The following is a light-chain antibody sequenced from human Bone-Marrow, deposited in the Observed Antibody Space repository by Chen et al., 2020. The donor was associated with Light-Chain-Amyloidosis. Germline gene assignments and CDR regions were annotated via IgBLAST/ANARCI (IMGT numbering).Light chain of an antibody. CDR1: SGSIASNY. J-gene: IGLJ3*02. CDR2: EDN. V-gene: IGLV6-57*03. CDR3: QSYDSSNLV. Sequence: NLLLTPPHSVSAAPRKTVTISCTRSSGSIASNYVQWYQQRPGSAPTTVIYEDNQRPSGVPDRFSGSIDSSSNSASLTISGLKTEDEADYYCQSYDSSNLVFGGGTKLTVL.